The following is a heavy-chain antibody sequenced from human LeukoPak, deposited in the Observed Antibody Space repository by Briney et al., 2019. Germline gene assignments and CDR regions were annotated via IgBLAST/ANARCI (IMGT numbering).Heavy chain of an antibody. CDR1: GYTFTGYY. Sequence: ASVKVSCKASGYTFTGYYMHWVRQAPGQGLEWMGSINPNSGGTSSAQNFQGRVTMTRDTSISTAYMELSGLRSSDTAVYYCVRVSVAGTPDRDYFDYWGQGTLVTVSS. V-gene: IGHV1-2*02. D-gene: IGHD6-19*01. CDR3: VRVSVAGTPDRDYFDY. J-gene: IGHJ4*02. CDR2: INPNSGGT.